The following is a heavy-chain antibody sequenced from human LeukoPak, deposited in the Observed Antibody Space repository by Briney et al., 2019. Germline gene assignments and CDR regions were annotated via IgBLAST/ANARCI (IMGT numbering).Heavy chain of an antibody. CDR3: ARVSYYDSSGYYYFHFDY. Sequence: ASVKVSCKASGYTFIDYYMHWVRQGPGQGLEWMGIINPSGGSTSYAQKFQGRVTMTRDTSTSTVYMELSSLRSEDTAVYYCARVSYYDSSGYYYFHFDYWGQGTLVTVSS. V-gene: IGHV1-46*01. J-gene: IGHJ4*02. D-gene: IGHD3-22*01. CDR1: GYTFIDYY. CDR2: INPSGGST.